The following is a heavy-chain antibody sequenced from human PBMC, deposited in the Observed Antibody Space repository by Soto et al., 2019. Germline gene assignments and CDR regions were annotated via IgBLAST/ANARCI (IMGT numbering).Heavy chain of an antibody. Sequence: SETLSLTCTVSGGSISSSSYYWGWIRQPPGKGLEWIGRIYYSGSTYYNPSLKSRVTISVDTSKNQFSLKLSAVTAADTAVYYCARQHDFWSGDYPYYYYYGRDVWGQGTMVTVSS. CDR1: GGSISSSSYY. D-gene: IGHD3-3*01. CDR3: ARQHDFWSGDYPYYYYYGRDV. CDR2: IYYSGST. V-gene: IGHV4-39*01. J-gene: IGHJ6*02.